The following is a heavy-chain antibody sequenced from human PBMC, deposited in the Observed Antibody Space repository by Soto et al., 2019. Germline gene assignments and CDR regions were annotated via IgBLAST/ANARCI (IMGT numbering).Heavy chain of an antibody. V-gene: IGHV4-34*01. J-gene: IGHJ4*02. CDR3: ARGCCRGYGVDY. CDR1: GGSFSGYY. Sequence: QVQLQQWGAGLLKPSETLSLTCVVYGGSFSGYYWSWIRQPPGKGLEWIGEINHSGSINYNPSLKDRVIISVDTSKNQFSLKLSSVTAADTAVYYCARGCCRGYGVDYWGQGTLVTVSS. D-gene: IGHD3-16*01. CDR2: INHSGSI.